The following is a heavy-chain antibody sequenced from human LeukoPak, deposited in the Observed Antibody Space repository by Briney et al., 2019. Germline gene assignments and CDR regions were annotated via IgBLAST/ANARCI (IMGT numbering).Heavy chain of an antibody. D-gene: IGHD5-12*01. J-gene: IGHJ4*02. CDR3: ARLPGIVATIERYFDY. Sequence: GESLKISCKGSGYSFNSYWIGWVRQMPGKGLEWMGIIYPGDSDSRYSPSFQGQVTISADKSISTAYLQWSSLKASDTAMYYCARLPGIVATIERYFDYWGQGTLVTVSS. V-gene: IGHV5-51*01. CDR2: IYPGDSDS. CDR1: GYSFNSYW.